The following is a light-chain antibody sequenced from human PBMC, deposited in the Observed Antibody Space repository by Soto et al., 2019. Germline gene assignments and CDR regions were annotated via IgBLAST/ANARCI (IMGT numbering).Light chain of an antibody. CDR1: SSDVGGYNY. V-gene: IGLV2-14*01. CDR3: SSDKSSSNYG. J-gene: IGLJ1*01. Sequence: QSALTQPASVSGSPGQSITISCTGTSSDVGGYNYVSWYQQHPGKAPKLMIYDVSNRPSGVSKRFSGSKSGNTASLTNSGLQAEDEAAYYCSSDKSSSNYGFGTGTK. CDR2: DVS.